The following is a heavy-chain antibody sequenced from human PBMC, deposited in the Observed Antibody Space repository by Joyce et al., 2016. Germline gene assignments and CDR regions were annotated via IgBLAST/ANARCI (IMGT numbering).Heavy chain of an antibody. CDR2: VSGGSGDS. V-gene: IGHV1-3*01. Sequence: QVQLVQSGAEVAKPGASVRVSCKASGYTFTNNAIHWVRQAPGQGLEWMGGVSGGSGDSKYAQNFQGRLTFTRDTSATTAYMEVSSLGIEDTAHYYCARGRTLLDWGQGTRVIVSS. J-gene: IGHJ4*02. D-gene: IGHD2-15*01. CDR3: ARGRTLLD. CDR1: GYTFTNNA.